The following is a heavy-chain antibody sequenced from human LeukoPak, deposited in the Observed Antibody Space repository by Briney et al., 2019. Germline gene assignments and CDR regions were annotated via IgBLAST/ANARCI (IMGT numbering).Heavy chain of an antibody. CDR2: IRSYSSYI. J-gene: IGHJ3*02. Sequence: GGSLRLSCTASGFTFDTYNFNWVRQAPGKGLEWVATIRSYSSYIHYADSVKGRFTISRDDAKKSMFLVMNSLRVEDTAVYFCARSTIFDAFDIWGQGTMVTVSS. CDR3: ARSTIFDAFDI. D-gene: IGHD3-3*01. V-gene: IGHV3-21*01. CDR1: GFTFDTYN.